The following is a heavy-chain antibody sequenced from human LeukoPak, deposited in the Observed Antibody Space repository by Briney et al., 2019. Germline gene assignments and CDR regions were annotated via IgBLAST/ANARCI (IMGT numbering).Heavy chain of an antibody. V-gene: IGHV4-59*01. CDR2: IYYSGST. D-gene: IGHD3-22*01. J-gene: IGHJ3*02. CDR1: GGSISSYY. CDR3: ASLYYYGSSEFKFSEDAFDI. Sequence: PSETLSLTCTVSGGSISSYYWSWIRQPPGKGLEWIGYIYYSGSTNYNPSLKSRVTISVDTSKNQFSLKLSSVTAADTAVYYCASLYYYGSSEFKFSEDAFDIWGQGTMVTVSS.